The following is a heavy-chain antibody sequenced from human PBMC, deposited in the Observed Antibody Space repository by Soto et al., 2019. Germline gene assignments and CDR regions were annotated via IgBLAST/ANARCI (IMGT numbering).Heavy chain of an antibody. CDR2: ISYDGSNK. CDR3: ARVRRWLQSPVDY. Sequence: GGSLRLSCAASGFTFSSYAMHWVRQAPGKGLEWVAVISYDGSNKYYADSVKGRFTISRDNSKNTLYLQMNSLRAEDTAVYYCARVRRWLQSPVDYWGQGTLVTVSS. D-gene: IGHD5-12*01. V-gene: IGHV3-30-3*01. J-gene: IGHJ4*02. CDR1: GFTFSSYA.